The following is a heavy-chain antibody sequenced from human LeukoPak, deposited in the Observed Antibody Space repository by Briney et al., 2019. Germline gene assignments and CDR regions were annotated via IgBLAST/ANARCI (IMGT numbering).Heavy chain of an antibody. J-gene: IGHJ6*02. CDR3: ARDRGSYYYGSGEKYARGYYYGMDV. Sequence: ASVKVSCKASGYTFTSYAMNWVRQAPGQGLEWMGWMNTNTGNPTYAQGFTGRFVFSLDTSVSTAYLQISSLKAEDTAVYYCARDRGSYYYGSGEKYARGYYYGMDVWGQGTTVTVSS. CDR2: MNTNTGNP. D-gene: IGHD3-10*01. V-gene: IGHV7-4-1*02. CDR1: GYTFTSYA.